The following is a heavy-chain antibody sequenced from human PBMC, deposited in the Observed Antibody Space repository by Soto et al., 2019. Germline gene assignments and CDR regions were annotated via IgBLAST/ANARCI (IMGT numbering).Heavy chain of an antibody. Sequence: SVKVSCKASGFTFTSSAVQWVRQARGQRLEWIGWIVVGSGNTNYAQKFQERVTITRDMSTSTAYMELSSLRSEDTAVYYCDYEFWSGPHNGMDVWGQGTRVTVS. J-gene: IGHJ6*02. CDR3: DYEFWSGPHNGMDV. CDR1: GFTFTSSA. V-gene: IGHV1-58*01. CDR2: IVVGSGNT. D-gene: IGHD3-3*01.